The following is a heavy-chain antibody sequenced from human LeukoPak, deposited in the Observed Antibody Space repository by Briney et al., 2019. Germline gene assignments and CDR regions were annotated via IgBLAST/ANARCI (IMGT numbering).Heavy chain of an antibody. CDR2: ISSSSSTI. V-gene: IGHV3-48*04. Sequence: GGSLRLSCAASGFDFSAYGMNWVRQAPGRGLEWVSYISSSSSTIYYADSVKGRFTISRDNAKNSLSLQMNSLRAEDTAVYYCARRDHGDYGEEYWGQGTLVTVSS. J-gene: IGHJ4*02. CDR3: ARRDHGDYGEEY. CDR1: GFDFSAYG. D-gene: IGHD4-17*01.